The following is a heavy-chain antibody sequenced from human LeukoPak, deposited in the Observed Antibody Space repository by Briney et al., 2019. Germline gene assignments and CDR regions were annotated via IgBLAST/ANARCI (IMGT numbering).Heavy chain of an antibody. CDR3: TRDRSRAEDD. J-gene: IGHJ4*02. V-gene: IGHV3-7*01. CDR1: GFTFSGHW. CDR2: INQGGSDK. D-gene: IGHD1-14*01. Sequence: GGSLRLSCAASGFTFSGHWMSWVRQAPGKGLEWVANINQGGSDKYYVDSVKGRFTISRDNTNNLLYLQMNSLRGEDTAVYYCTRDRSRAEDDWGRGTLVTVSS.